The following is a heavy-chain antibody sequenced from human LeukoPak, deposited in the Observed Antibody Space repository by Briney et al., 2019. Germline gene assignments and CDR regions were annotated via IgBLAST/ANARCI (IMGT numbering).Heavy chain of an antibody. J-gene: IGHJ6*03. V-gene: IGHV3-23*01. D-gene: IGHD3-10*01. Sequence: GGSLRLSCAASGFTFSSYAMSWVRQAPGKGLEWVSAISGSGGSTYYADSVKGRFTISRDNSKNTLYLQMNSLRAEDTAVYYCAKRPGVDYYYYMDVWGKGTMVTVSS. CDR2: ISGSGGST. CDR3: AKRPGVDYYYYMDV. CDR1: GFTFSSYA.